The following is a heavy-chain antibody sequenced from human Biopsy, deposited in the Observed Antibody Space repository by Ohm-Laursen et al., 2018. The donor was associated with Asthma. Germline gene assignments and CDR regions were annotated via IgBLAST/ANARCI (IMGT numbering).Heavy chain of an antibody. Sequence: TLSLTCLVSGDAMSTSGSYWDWIRQSPGKGLEWIGSIYYSGRTYYNPSLESRVTISADTSKNHFSPKVTSVTAADTAVYYCARGWNCGGDCYSLDSWGQGTLVTVSS. J-gene: IGHJ4*02. CDR1: GDAMSTSGSY. CDR2: IYYSGRT. D-gene: IGHD2-21*02. V-gene: IGHV4-39*02. CDR3: ARGWNCGGDCYSLDS.